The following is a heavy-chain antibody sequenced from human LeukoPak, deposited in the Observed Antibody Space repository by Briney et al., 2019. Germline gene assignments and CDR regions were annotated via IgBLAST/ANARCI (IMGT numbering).Heavy chain of an antibody. CDR3: AKGGGSVAVRDYMDV. CDR2: IWYGGGNK. CDR1: GFTFSSNG. J-gene: IGHJ6*03. V-gene: IGHV3-30*18. Sequence: GRSLRLSCAASGFTFSSNGMHWVRQAPGKGLEWVAVIWYGGGNKYYADSVKGRFTISRDNSKNTLYLQMNSLRAEDTAVYYCAKGGGSVAVRDYMDVWGKGTTVTVSS. D-gene: IGHD3-10*01.